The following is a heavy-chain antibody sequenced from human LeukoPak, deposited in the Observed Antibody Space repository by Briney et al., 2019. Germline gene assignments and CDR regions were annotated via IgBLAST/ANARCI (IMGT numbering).Heavy chain of an antibody. CDR2: VHFDGTTK. CDR3: AKDQCTRTRCDGYPGH. V-gene: IGHV3-30*02. D-gene: IGHD2-2*03. J-gene: IGHJ4*02. Sequence: GGSLRLSCAASGLTFSSYGMHWVRQAPGKGLEWVAFVHFDGTTKYSGDSVKGRFTVSRDNSKDILYLHMDSLRPEDTAVYYCAKDQCTRTRCDGYPGHWGQGTLVAVSS. CDR1: GLTFSSYG.